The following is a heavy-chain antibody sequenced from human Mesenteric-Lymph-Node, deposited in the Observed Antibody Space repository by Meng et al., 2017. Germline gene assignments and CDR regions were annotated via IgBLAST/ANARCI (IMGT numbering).Heavy chain of an antibody. CDR3: ARDPLWFGELLSREDAFDI. J-gene: IGHJ3*02. CDR2: INAGNGNT. Sequence: ASVKVSCKASGYTFTSYAMHWVRQAPGQRLEWMGWINAGNGNTKYSQKFQGRVTITRDTSASTAYMELRSLRSDDTAVYYCARDPLWFGELLSREDAFDIWGQGTMVTVSS. D-gene: IGHD3-10*01. CDR1: GYTFTSYA. V-gene: IGHV1-3*01.